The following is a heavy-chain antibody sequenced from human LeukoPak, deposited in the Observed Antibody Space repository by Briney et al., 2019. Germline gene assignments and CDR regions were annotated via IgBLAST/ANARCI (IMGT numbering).Heavy chain of an antibody. CDR1: GGSFSGYY. J-gene: IGHJ4*02. CDR3: ATRIAAPPYYFDY. D-gene: IGHD6-6*01. Sequence: SETLSLTCAVYGGSFSGYYWSWIRQPAGKGLEWIGSIYYSGSTYYNPSLKSRVTISVDTSKNQFSLKLSSVTAADTAVYYCATRIAAPPYYFDYWGQGTLVTVSS. V-gene: IGHV4-59*10. CDR2: IYYSGST.